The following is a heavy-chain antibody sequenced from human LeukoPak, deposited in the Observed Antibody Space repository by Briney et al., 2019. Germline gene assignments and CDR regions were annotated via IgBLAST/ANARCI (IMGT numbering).Heavy chain of an antibody. Sequence: GGSLRLSCVASGFTFSDYWMNWVRQAPGKGLEWVANINQDGSEKYFVDSVKGRFTISRDNAKNSLYLQMNSLRAEDTAVYYCARAREKWVAFDIWGQGTMVTVSS. CDR1: GFTFSDYW. J-gene: IGHJ3*02. CDR3: ARAREKWVAFDI. CDR2: INQDGSEK. D-gene: IGHD1-26*01. V-gene: IGHV3-7*04.